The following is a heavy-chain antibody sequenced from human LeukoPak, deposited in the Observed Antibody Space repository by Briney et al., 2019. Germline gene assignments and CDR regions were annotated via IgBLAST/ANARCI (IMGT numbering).Heavy chain of an antibody. V-gene: IGHV1-2*06. CDR2: INPNSGGT. CDR3: ARDLYYYDSSGYYF. Sequence: ASVKVSCKASGYTFTGYYMHWVRQAPGQGLEWMGRINPNSGGTNYAQKFQGGVTMTRDTSISTAYMELSRLRSDDTAVYYCARDLYYYDSSGYYFWGQGTLVTVSS. CDR1: GYTFTGYY. J-gene: IGHJ4*02. D-gene: IGHD3-22*01.